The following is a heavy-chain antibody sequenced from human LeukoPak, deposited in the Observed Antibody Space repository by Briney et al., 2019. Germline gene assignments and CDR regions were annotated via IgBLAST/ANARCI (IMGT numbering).Heavy chain of an antibody. J-gene: IGHJ6*02. CDR1: GFTFSSYW. D-gene: IGHD1-26*01. CDR2: INSEGSST. CDR3: ARRRELPSTYYYYGMDV. V-gene: IGHV3-74*01. Sequence: PGGSLRLSCAASGFTFSSYWMHWVRQAPGKGLVWVSRINSEGSSTSYADSVKGRFTISRDNAKNTLYLQMNSLRAEDTAVYYCARRRELPSTYYYYGMDVWGQGTTVTVSS.